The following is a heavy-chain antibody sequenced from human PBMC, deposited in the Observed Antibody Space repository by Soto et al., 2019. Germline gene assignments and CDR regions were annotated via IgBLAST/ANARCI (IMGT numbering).Heavy chain of an antibody. V-gene: IGHV1-24*01. CDR2: FDPEDGET. J-gene: IGHJ4*02. CDR3: ATDLSGGRLFDY. CDR1: GYTLTELS. Sequence: GASVKVSCKVSGYTLTELSMHWVRQAPGKGLEWMGGFDPEDGETIYAQKFQGRVTMTEDTSTDTAYMELSSLRSEDTAVYYCATDLSGGRLFDYWGQGTLVTSPQ. D-gene: IGHD2-15*01.